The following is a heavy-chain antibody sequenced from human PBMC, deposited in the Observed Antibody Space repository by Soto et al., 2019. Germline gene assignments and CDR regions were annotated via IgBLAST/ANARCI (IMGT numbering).Heavy chain of an antibody. D-gene: IGHD2-8*02. CDR2: IYYSGST. CDR1: GGSISSGGYY. J-gene: IGHJ5*02. CDR3: ATLEPSGWFDP. Sequence: TLSLTCTVYGGSISSGGYYWSWIRQHPGKGLEWIGYIYYSGSTYYNPSLKSRVTISVDTSKNQFSLKLSSVTAADTAVYYCATLEPSGWFDPWGQGTLVTVSS. V-gene: IGHV4-31*03.